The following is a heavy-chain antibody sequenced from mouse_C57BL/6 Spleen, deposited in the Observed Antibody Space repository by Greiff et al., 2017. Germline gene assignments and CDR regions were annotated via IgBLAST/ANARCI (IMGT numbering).Heavy chain of an antibody. CDR3: TGLMDY. Sequence: EVQLVESGGGLVQPGGSMKLSCVASGFTFSNYWMNWVRQSPEKGLEWVGQIRLKSDNYATHYAESVKGRFTISRDDSKSSVYLQMNNLRAEDTGMYYCTGLMDYWGQGTSVTVSS. V-gene: IGHV6-3*01. CDR2: IRLKSDNYAT. J-gene: IGHJ4*01. CDR1: GFTFSNYW.